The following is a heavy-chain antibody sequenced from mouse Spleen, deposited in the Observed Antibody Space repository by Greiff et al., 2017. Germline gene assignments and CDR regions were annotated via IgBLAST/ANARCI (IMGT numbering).Heavy chain of an antibody. Sequence: VQLQQPGAELVMPGASVKLSCKASGYTFTSYWMHWVKQRPGQGLEWIGEIDPSDSYTNYNQKFKGKATLTVDKSSSTAYMQLSSLTSEDSAVYYCARGTVVGHWYFDVWGAGTTVTVSS. D-gene: IGHD1-1*01. CDR3: ARGTVVGHWYFDV. CDR1: GYTFTSYW. J-gene: IGHJ1*01. CDR2: IDPSDSYT. V-gene: IGHV1-69*01.